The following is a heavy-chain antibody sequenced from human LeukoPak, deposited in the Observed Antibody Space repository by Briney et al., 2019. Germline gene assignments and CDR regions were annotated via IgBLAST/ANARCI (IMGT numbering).Heavy chain of an antibody. CDR3: ARGSSSGYYYHYFDY. Sequence: SEALSLTCTVSGGSISSHYWGWIRQPPGKGLEWIGYIYYSGSTNYNPSLKSRVTISVDTSKNQFSLKLSSVTAADTAVYYCARGSSSGYYYHYFDYWGQGTLVTVSS. CDR2: IYYSGST. CDR1: GGSISSHY. J-gene: IGHJ4*02. V-gene: IGHV4-59*11. D-gene: IGHD3-22*01.